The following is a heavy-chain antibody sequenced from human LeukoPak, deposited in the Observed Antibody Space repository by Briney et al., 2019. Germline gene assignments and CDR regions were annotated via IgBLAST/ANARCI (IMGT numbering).Heavy chain of an antibody. D-gene: IGHD3-10*01. Sequence: GGSLRLSCAASGFTFSSYAMSWVRQAPGKGLEWVGRIKNRANSYSTQYAASVKGRFTISRDDSKNLPYLLLNSLRTDDTAVYFCTRAPSYYGSGADYWGQGTLVTVSS. CDR1: GFTFSSYA. J-gene: IGHJ4*02. V-gene: IGHV3-72*01. CDR2: IKNRANSYST. CDR3: TRAPSYYGSGADY.